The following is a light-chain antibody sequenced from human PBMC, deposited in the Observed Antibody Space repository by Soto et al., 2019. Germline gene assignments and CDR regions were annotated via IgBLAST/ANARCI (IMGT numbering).Light chain of an antibody. CDR3: QQYYGLPPLT. CDR2: HAS. Sequence: DIQMTQSPSSLSASIGYRVTITCQASQHITNNLSWYQQKPGKAPNLLIYHASKLAKGVTSRFSGSGSGTDFSFIITSLQREDLATYYCQQYYGLPPLTFGQGTRREIK. CDR1: QHITNN. J-gene: IGKJ5*01. V-gene: IGKV1-33*01.